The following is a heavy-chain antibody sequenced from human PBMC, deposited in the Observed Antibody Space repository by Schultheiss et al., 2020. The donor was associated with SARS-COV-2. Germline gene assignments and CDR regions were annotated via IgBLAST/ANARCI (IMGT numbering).Heavy chain of an antibody. V-gene: IGHV1-2*04. CDR1: GGTFSSYA. CDR2: INPNSGGT. Sequence: ASVKVSCKASGGTFSSYAISWVRQAPGQGLEWMGWINPNSGGTNYAQKFQGWVTMTRDTSISTAYMELSRLRSDDTAVYYCARALHYYYMDVWGKGTTVTV. J-gene: IGHJ6*03. CDR3: ARALHYYYMDV.